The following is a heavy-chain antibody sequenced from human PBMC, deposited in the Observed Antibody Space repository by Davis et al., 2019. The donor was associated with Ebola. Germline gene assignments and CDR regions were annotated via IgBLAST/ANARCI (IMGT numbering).Heavy chain of an antibody. CDR3: VQGDYSSTWAYQFDY. V-gene: IGHV3-23*01. Sequence: GESLKISCAASGFIFRSYVMSWVRQAPGKGLEWVSTLGTSADTYYADSVQGRFTISRDNSKNTLYLQMNSLRAEDTAVYYCVQGDYSSTWAYQFDYWGRGTLVTISS. J-gene: IGHJ4*02. D-gene: IGHD6-13*01. CDR2: LGTSADT. CDR1: GFIFRSYV.